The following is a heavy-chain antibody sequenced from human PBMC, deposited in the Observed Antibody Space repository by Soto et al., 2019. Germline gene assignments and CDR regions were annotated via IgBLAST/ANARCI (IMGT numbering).Heavy chain of an antibody. Sequence: GGSLRLSCAASGFTFSSYAMSWVRQAPGKGLEWVSAISGSGGSTYYADSVKGRFTISRDNSKNTLYLQMNSLRAEDTAVYYCAKDQLYYYDSSGYYSVYGMDVWGQGTTVTVSS. CDR2: ISGSGGST. D-gene: IGHD3-22*01. V-gene: IGHV3-23*01. J-gene: IGHJ6*02. CDR3: AKDQLYYYDSSGYYSVYGMDV. CDR1: GFTFSSYA.